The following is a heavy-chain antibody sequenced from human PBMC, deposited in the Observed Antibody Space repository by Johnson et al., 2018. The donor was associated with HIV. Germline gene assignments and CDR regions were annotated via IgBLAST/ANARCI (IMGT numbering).Heavy chain of an antibody. CDR1: GFTVSSNY. CDR2: IYSSGGT. Sequence: VQLVESGGGLIQPGGSLRLSCAASGFTVSSNYMSWVRQAPGKGLEWVSVIYSSGGTLYSDSVRGRFTVSRDNSKNTLYLQMNSLRAEDTALYYCARDSGGGLGPAAWGSFDIWGQGTMVTVSS. V-gene: IGHV3-53*01. D-gene: IGHD2-2*01. J-gene: IGHJ3*02. CDR3: ARDSGGGLGPAAWGSFDI.